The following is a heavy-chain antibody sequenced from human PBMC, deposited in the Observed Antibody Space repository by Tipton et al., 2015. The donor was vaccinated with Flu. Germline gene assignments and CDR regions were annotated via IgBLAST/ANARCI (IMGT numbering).Heavy chain of an antibody. V-gene: IGHV4-59*07. CDR1: GGSISSDY. J-gene: IGHJ5*02. Sequence: GLVKPSDTLSLTCTVSGGSISSDYWSWIRQPPGKGLEWIGYIYYSGSTNYNPSLQSRVTISVDTSKSQFSLKLTSVTAADTAVYYCARQGTTYHYDNSGYPTLYNWFDPWGQGTLVTVPS. CDR3: ARQGTTYHYDNSGYPTLYNWFDP. CDR2: IYYSGST. D-gene: IGHD3-22*01.